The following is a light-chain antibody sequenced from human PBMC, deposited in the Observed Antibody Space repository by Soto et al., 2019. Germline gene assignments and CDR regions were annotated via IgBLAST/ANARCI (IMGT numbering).Light chain of an antibody. J-gene: IGLJ2*01. CDR2: EGS. CDR3: CSYAGSSTFVV. V-gene: IGLV2-23*03. Sequence: QSALTQPASVSGSPGQSITISCTGTSSDVGSYNLVSWYQQHAGKAPKFMIYEGSKRPSGVSNRFSGSKSGNTASLTISGLQAEDEADYYCCSYAGSSTFVVFGGGTKLTVL. CDR1: SSDVGSYNL.